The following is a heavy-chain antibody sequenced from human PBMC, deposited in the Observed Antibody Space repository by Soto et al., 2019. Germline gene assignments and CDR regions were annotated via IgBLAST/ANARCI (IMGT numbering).Heavy chain of an antibody. CDR1: GYTFTSYY. CDR3: ARSDGMVTINDYYYYYGMDV. J-gene: IGHJ6*02. Sequence: ASVKVSCKASGYTFTSYYMHWVRQAPGQGLEWMGIINPSGGSTSYAQKFQGRVTMTRDMSTSTVYMELSSLRSEDTAVYYCARSDGMVTINDYYYYYGMDVWGQGTTVTVSS. D-gene: IGHD5-12*01. V-gene: IGHV1-46*01. CDR2: INPSGGST.